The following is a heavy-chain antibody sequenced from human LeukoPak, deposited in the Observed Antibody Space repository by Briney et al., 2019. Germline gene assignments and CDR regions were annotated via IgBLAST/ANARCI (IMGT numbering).Heavy chain of an antibody. J-gene: IGHJ5*02. V-gene: IGHV4-34*01. D-gene: IGHD2-21*02. CDR1: GGSFSGYY. CDR2: INHSGST. Sequence: SETLSLTCAVYGGSFSGYYWSWIRQPPGTGLEWIGEINHSGSTNYNPSLKSRVTISVDTSKNQFSLKLSSVTAADTAVYYCATIVVVTAMSVGDWFDPWGQGTLVTVSS. CDR3: ATIVVVTAMSVGDWFDP.